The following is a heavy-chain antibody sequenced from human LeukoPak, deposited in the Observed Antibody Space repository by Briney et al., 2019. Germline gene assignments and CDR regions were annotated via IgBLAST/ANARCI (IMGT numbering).Heavy chain of an antibody. V-gene: IGHV3-30*04. D-gene: IGHD5-18*01. CDR2: ISYDGSNK. Sequence: PGGSLRLSCAAPGFTFSSYAMHWVRQAPGKGLEWVAVISYDGSNKYYADSVKGRFTISRDNSKNTLYLQMNSLRAEDTAVYYCARDGFVGYSYGFFFDYWGQGTLVTVSS. CDR1: GFTFSSYA. J-gene: IGHJ4*02. CDR3: ARDGFVGYSYGFFFDY.